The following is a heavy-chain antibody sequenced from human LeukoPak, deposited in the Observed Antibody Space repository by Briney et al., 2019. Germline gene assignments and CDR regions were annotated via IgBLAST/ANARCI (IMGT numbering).Heavy chain of an antibody. J-gene: IGHJ1*01. V-gene: IGHV3-23*01. CDR2: ISGSGSRT. CDR1: GFTFSSYA. CDR3: AKDGWIPSYDNSGYKH. Sequence: GGSLRLSCAASGFTFSSYAMSWVRQAPGKGLEWVSTISGSGSRTYYADSVKGRFAISRDNSKNTLYLQMNTLRAEDTAVYHCAKDGWIPSYDNSGYKHWGQGTLVTVSS. D-gene: IGHD3-22*01.